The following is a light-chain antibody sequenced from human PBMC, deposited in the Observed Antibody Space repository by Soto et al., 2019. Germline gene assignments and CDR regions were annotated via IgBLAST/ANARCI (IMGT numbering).Light chain of an antibody. J-gene: IGKJ1*01. CDR3: QQRSTTWT. CDR2: DAS. Sequence: EIVLTQSPATLSLSPGERATLSCRASQSVSSYLAWYQQKPGQAPRLLIYDASNRATGIPARFSGSGSGTDFTLTISSLEPEDVAVYDCQQRSTTWTFGQGTKVEIK. V-gene: IGKV3-11*01. CDR1: QSVSSY.